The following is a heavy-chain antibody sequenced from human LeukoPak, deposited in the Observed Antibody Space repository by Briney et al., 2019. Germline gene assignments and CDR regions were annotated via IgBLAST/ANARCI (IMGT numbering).Heavy chain of an antibody. Sequence: GRSLRLSCAASGFTFSSYGMHWVRQAPGKGLEWVAVIWYDGSNKYYADSVKGRFTISRDNSKNTLYLQMNSLRAEDTAVYYCANGPSMVRGVITQTVNAFDIWGQGTMVTVSS. V-gene: IGHV3-33*06. CDR2: IWYDGSNK. CDR1: GFTFSSYG. D-gene: IGHD3-10*01. CDR3: ANGPSMVRGVITQTVNAFDI. J-gene: IGHJ3*02.